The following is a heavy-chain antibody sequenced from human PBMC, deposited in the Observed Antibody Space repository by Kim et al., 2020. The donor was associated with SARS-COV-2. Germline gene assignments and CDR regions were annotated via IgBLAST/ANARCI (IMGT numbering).Heavy chain of an antibody. J-gene: IGHJ4*02. CDR2: IWYDGSNK. CDR1: GFTFSSYG. V-gene: IGHV3-33*01. CDR3: ARDLGYCSSTSCENDY. Sequence: GGSLRLSCAASGFTFSSYGMHWVRQAPGKGLEWVAVIWYDGSNKYYADSVKGRFTISRDNSKNTLYLQMNSLRAEDTAVYYCARDLGYCSSTSCENDYWGQGPLVTVSS. D-gene: IGHD2-2*01.